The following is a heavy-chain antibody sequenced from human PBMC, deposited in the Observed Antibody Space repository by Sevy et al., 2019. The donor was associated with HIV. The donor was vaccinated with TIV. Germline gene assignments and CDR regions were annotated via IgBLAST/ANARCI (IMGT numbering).Heavy chain of an antibody. Sequence: GGSLRLSSAASGFTFSTYAIHWVRQAPGKGLEWVALISYDGSKIFYIDSVKGRFTVSRDNSRNALYLQMNSLRPEDTAVYYCAVLPGGQTDYYLKIDSWGQGTLVTVSS. D-gene: IGHD3-9*01. CDR1: GFTFSTYA. J-gene: IGHJ4*02. V-gene: IGHV3-30*04. CDR2: ISYDGSKI. CDR3: AVLPGGQTDYYLKIDS.